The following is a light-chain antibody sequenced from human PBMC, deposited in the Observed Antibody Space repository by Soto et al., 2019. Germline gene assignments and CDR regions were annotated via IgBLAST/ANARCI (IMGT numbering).Light chain of an antibody. J-gene: IGKJ1*01. V-gene: IGKV1-39*01. Sequence: IQMTQSPSSLSASVVDRVTITCRASQDIRTYLNWYQQKSWKAPKLLIYAASSFESGVPSRFSGSGSGTEFTLTISSLQPDDFATYYCQQYDSSWTFGQGTKVDIK. CDR3: QQYDSSWT. CDR2: AAS. CDR1: QDIRTY.